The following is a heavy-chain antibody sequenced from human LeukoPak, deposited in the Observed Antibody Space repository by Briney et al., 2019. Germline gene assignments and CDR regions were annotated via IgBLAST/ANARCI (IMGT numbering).Heavy chain of an antibody. V-gene: IGHV4-59*12. Sequence: SETQSLTCTVSGGSLSGFYWSWIRQPPGKGLEWIGYIYYSGSTNYNPSLKRRVTISLDTSKNQFSLKLSSVTAADTAVYYCARGANYYDSSGYSATFDYWGQGTLVTVSS. CDR1: GGSLSGFY. J-gene: IGHJ4*02. D-gene: IGHD3-22*01. CDR2: IYYSGST. CDR3: ARGANYYDSSGYSATFDY.